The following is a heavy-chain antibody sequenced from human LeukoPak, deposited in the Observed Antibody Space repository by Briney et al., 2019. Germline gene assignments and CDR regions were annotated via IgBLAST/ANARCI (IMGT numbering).Heavy chain of an antibody. D-gene: IGHD6-13*01. CDR3: TRRQSQGSTTYWYFDL. Sequence: ASVKVSCKASGYTFTSYAMNWVRQAPGQGLEWMGWINTNTGNPTYAQGFTGRFVFSLDTSVSTAYLQISSLKAEDTAVYYCTRRQSQGSTTYWYFDLWGRGTQVTVSS. V-gene: IGHV7-4-1*02. J-gene: IGHJ2*01. CDR1: GYTFTSYA. CDR2: INTNTGNP.